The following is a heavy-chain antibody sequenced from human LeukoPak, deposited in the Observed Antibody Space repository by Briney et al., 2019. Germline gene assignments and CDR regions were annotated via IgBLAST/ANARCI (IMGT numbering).Heavy chain of an antibody. V-gene: IGHV4-31*03. Sequence: SETLSLTCTVSGGSISSGGYSWSWIRQHPGKGLGWIGYIYYRGSTYYNPSLKSRVTISVDTSKNQFSLKLSSVTAADTAVYYCARDLVVVPAAIGSTDYYYYGMDVWGQGTTVTVSS. CDR1: GGSISSGGYS. CDR3: ARDLVVVPAAIGSTDYYYYGMDV. J-gene: IGHJ6*02. CDR2: IYYRGST. D-gene: IGHD2-2*01.